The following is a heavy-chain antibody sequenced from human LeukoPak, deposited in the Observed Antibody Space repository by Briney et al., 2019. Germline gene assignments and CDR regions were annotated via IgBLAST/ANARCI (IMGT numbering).Heavy chain of an antibody. CDR2: TNWNGGST. J-gene: IGHJ4*02. D-gene: IGHD5-12*01. CDR3: ARGPSGYHNT. V-gene: IGHV3-20*04. Sequence: GGSLRLSCEASGFAFDDYGMSWVRQSPGKGLEWVCGTNWNGGSTGYADSVKGRFTISRDNSKNTLYLQMNSLRAEDTAVYYCARGPSGYHNTGGQGTLVTVSS. CDR1: GFAFDDYG.